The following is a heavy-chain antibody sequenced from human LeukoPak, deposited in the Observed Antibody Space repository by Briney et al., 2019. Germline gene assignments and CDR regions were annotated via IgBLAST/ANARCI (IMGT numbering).Heavy chain of an antibody. V-gene: IGHV3-30-3*01. J-gene: IGHJ4*02. CDR3: ARDSRDLGAEFDS. CDR2: ISYDGSNK. CDR1: GFTFSSYA. Sequence: GRSLRLSCAASGFTFSSYAMHWVRQAPGEGRGWVAVISYDGSNKYYADSVKGRSTTSRNNSKNTLYLQMNSLRAKDTAVYYCARDSRDLGAEFDSWGQGTLFTVSS. D-gene: IGHD1-26*01.